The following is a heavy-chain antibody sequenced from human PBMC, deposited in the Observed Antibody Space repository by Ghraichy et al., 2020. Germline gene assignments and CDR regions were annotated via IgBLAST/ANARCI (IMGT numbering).Heavy chain of an antibody. CDR2: IYHSGST. D-gene: IGHD5-24*01. CDR1: GGSISSGGYS. Sequence: TLSLTCAVSGGSISSGGYSWSWIRQPPGKGLEWIGYIYHSGSTYYNPSLKSRVTISVDRSKNQFSLKLSSVTAADTAVYYCAREGDGYGGDYWGQGTLVTVSS. J-gene: IGHJ4*02. V-gene: IGHV4-30-2*01. CDR3: AREGDGYGGDY.